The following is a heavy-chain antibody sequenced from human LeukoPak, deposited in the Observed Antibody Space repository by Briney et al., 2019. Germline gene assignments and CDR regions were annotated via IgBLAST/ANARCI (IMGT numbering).Heavy chain of an antibody. CDR2: ISYDGRNK. V-gene: IGHV3-30*04. CDR1: GFTFSSYA. CDR3: ARDRGYYGNGSFDV. D-gene: IGHD3-10*01. Sequence: GRSLRLSCAASGFTFSSYAMHWVRQALGKGLESVAIISYDGRNKYYADSVKGRFTISRDNSKNTFYLQMNSLRVDDAAHYYCARDRGYYGNGSFDVWGQGTMVTVSS. J-gene: IGHJ3*01.